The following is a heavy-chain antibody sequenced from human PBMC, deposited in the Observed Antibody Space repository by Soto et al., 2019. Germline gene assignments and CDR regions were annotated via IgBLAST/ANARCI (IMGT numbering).Heavy chain of an antibody. V-gene: IGHV1-18*01. CDR3: ARVLELGDHGAYLDS. Sequence: GASVKVSCKASGYTFTSYGISWVRQAPGQGLEWMGWISAYNGNTNYAQKLQGRVTMTTDTSTSTAYMELRSLRSDDTAVYYCARVLELGDHGAYLDSWGQGTLVTVSS. CDR1: GYTFTSYG. J-gene: IGHJ4*02. CDR2: ISAYNGNT. D-gene: IGHD4-17*01.